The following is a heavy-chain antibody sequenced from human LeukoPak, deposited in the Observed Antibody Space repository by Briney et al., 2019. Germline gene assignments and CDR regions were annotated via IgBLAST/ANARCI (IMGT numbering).Heavy chain of an antibody. D-gene: IGHD4-17*01. V-gene: IGHV3-23*01. J-gene: IGHJ6*02. CDR1: GFTFRNSM. CDR3: AKGLLRGLDV. Sequence: GWSLRLSCAASGFTFRNSMISWVRQPPGKGLEWVTAISGSGGSTYYADSVKGRFSISRDNSKNTVYLQMNSLRAEDTAIYYCAKGLLRGLDVWGQGTTVTVSS. CDR2: ISGSGGST.